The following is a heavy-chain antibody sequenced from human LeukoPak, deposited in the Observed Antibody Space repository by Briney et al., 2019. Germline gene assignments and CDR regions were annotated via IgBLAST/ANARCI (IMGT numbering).Heavy chain of an antibody. CDR2: ISYDGSNK. D-gene: IGHD6-6*01. J-gene: IGHJ4*02. V-gene: IGHV3-30*18. CDR3: AKDLYSSSNY. Sequence: GGSLRLSCAASGFAFSSYGMHWVRQAPGKGLEWVAVISYDGSNKYYADSVKGRFTISRDNSKNTLYLQMNSLRAEDTAVYYCAKDLYSSSNYWGQGTLVTVSS. CDR1: GFAFSSYG.